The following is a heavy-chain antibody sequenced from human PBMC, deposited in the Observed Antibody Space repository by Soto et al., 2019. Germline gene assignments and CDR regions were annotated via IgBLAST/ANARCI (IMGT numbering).Heavy chain of an antibody. D-gene: IGHD3-3*01. CDR2: INHSGST. J-gene: IGHJ5*01. V-gene: IGHV4-34*01. CDR1: GGSFSGYY. Sequence: PSETLSLTCAVYGGSFSGYYWSWIRQPPGKGLEWIGEINHSGSTNSNPSLKSRVTISVDTSKIQFSLKLSSVTAADTAVYYCASLKFKGYDFWSGYQINWFDPWGQGTLVTVSS. CDR3: ASLKFKGYDFWSGYQINWFDP.